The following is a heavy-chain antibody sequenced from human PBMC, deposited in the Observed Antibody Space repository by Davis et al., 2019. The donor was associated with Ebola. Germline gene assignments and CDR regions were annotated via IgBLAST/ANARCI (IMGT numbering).Heavy chain of an antibody. CDR3: AGGESGWDASDI. D-gene: IGHD6-19*01. CDR1: GFTFSTYT. V-gene: IGHV3-21*01. J-gene: IGHJ3*02. Sequence: GGSLRLSCAASGFTFSTYTMTWVRQAPGKGLEWVSSIRISSAFIYYADSVKGRFTVSRDNAKNSLSLQMDSLRAEDTAGHYCAGGESGWDASDIWGRGTMVTVSS. CDR2: IRISSAFI.